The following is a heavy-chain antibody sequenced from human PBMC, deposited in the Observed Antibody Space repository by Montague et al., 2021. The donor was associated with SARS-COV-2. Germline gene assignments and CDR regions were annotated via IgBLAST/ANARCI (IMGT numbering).Heavy chain of an antibody. CDR2: IYYSGST. CDR3: AREGGLRYFDWLLRSDYYYYGMDV. CDR1: GGSISSGGYY. D-gene: IGHD3-9*01. Sequence: TLSLTCTVSGGSISSGGYYWSWIRQHPGKGLEWIGYIYYSGSTXYNPSLKSRVTISVDTSKNQFPLKLSSVTAADTAVYYCAREGGLRYFDWLLRSDYYYYGMDVWGQGTTVTVSS. V-gene: IGHV4-31*03. J-gene: IGHJ6*02.